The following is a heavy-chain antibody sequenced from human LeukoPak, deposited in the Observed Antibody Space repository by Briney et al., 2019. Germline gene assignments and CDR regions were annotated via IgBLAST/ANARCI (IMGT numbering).Heavy chain of an antibody. D-gene: IGHD2-2*01. CDR2: INPNSGGT. CDR1: GYSFTGYY. CDR3: ARGPSGPAAMLDYFDY. V-gene: IGHV1-2*06. J-gene: IGHJ4*02. Sequence: ASVKVSCKASGYSFTGYYMHWVRQAPGQGLEWMGRINPNSGGTNYAQKFQGRVTMTRDTSISTAYMEVSRLRSEDTAVYYCARGPSGPAAMLDYFDYWGQGTLVTVSS.